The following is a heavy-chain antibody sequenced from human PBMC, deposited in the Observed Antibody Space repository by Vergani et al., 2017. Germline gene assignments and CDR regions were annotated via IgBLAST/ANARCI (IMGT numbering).Heavy chain of an antibody. J-gene: IGHJ4*02. CDR3: ARAHLAYCGGDCYSLGG. D-gene: IGHD2-21*02. CDR2: INPNSGGT. V-gene: IGHV1-2*02. Sequence: VQLVQSGAEVKKPGASVKVSCKASGYTFTGYYMHWVRQAPGQGLEWMGWINPNSGGTNYAQKFQGRVTMTRDTSISTAYMELSRLRSDDTAVYYCARAHLAYCGGDCYSLGGWGQGTLVTVSS. CDR1: GYTFTGYY.